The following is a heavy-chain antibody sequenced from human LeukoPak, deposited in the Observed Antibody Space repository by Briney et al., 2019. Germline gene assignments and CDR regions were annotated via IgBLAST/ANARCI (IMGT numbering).Heavy chain of an antibody. Sequence: SVKVSCKASGGTFSSYAISWVRQAPGQGLEWMGGIIPIFGTANYAQKFQGRVTITTDESTSTAYMELSSLRSEDTAVYYCARVVEDIVVVPAAIRVGYCYYMDVWGKGTTVTVSS. CDR3: ARVVEDIVVVPAAIRVGYCYYMDV. J-gene: IGHJ6*03. V-gene: IGHV1-69*05. CDR1: GGTFSSYA. D-gene: IGHD2-2*02. CDR2: IIPIFGTA.